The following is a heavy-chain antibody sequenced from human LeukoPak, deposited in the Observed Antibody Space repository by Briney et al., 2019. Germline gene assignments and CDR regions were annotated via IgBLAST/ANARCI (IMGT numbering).Heavy chain of an antibody. J-gene: IGHJ6*03. CDR2: INTNTGNP. V-gene: IGHV7-4-1*02. Sequence: GASVKVSCKASGYTFTSYAMNWVRQAPGQGLEWMGWINTNTGNPTYAQGFTGRFVFSLDTSVSTAYLQISSLKAEDTAVYYCASSGADNWNDDYYYMDVWGKGTTVTVSS. D-gene: IGHD1-20*01. CDR1: GYTFTSYA. CDR3: ASSGADNWNDDYYYMDV.